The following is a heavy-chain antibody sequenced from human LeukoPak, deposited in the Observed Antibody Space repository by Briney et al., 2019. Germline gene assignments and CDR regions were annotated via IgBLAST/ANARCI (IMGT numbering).Heavy chain of an antibody. J-gene: IGHJ4*02. CDR3: AKILPDTVTADY. CDR2: ISYDGSNK. D-gene: IGHD4-11*01. V-gene: IGHV3-30*18. Sequence: GGSLRLSCAASGLTFSSYGMYWVRQAPGKGLEWVAVISYDGSNKYYADSVKGRFTISRDNSKNTLYLQMNSLRAADTAVYYCAKILPDTVTADYWGQGTLVTVSS. CDR1: GLTFSSYG.